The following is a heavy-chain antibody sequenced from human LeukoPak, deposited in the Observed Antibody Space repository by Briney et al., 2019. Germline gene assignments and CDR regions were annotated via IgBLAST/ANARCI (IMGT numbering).Heavy chain of an antibody. J-gene: IGHJ4*02. V-gene: IGHV3-7*01. CDR3: AGSWGGQQLVRGYY. Sequence: GGSLRLSCAASGFTFSSYWMSWVRQAPGKGLEWVANIKKDGSEKYYVDSVKGRFTISRDNAKTSLYLQMNSLRAEDTAVYYCAGSWGGQQLVRGYYWGQGTLVTVSS. CDR2: IKKDGSEK. D-gene: IGHD6-13*01. CDR1: GFTFSSYW.